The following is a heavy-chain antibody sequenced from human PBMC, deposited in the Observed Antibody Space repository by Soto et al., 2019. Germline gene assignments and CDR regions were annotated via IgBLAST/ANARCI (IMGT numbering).Heavy chain of an antibody. Sequence: PSETLSLTCAVSGGSISSGGYSWSWIRQPPGKGLEWIGYIYHSGSTYYNPSLKSRVTISVDRSKNQFSLKLSSVTAADTAVYYCAAAVAGMRVWTDNWGQGPLVTVSS. CDR3: AAAVAGMRVWTDN. CDR1: GGSISSGGYS. J-gene: IGHJ4*02. CDR2: IYHSGST. D-gene: IGHD6-19*01. V-gene: IGHV4-30-2*01.